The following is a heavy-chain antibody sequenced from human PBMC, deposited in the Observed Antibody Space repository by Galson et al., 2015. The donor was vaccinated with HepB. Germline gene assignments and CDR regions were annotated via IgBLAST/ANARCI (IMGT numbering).Heavy chain of an antibody. J-gene: IGHJ3*02. CDR3: AKDLDGGGATIGGSAFDI. CDR2: ISYDGSNK. CDR1: GFTFSSYG. D-gene: IGHD5-12*01. Sequence: SLRLSCAASGFTFSSYGMHWVRQAPGKGLEWVAVISYDGSNKYYADSVKGRFTISRDNSKNTLYLQMNSLRAEDTAVYYCAKDLDGGGATIGGSAFDIWGQGTMVTVSS. V-gene: IGHV3-30*18.